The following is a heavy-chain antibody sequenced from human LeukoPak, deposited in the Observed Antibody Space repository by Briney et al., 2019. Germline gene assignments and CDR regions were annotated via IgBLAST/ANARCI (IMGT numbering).Heavy chain of an antibody. J-gene: IGHJ4*02. CDR2: ICPEGSRI. Sequence: GGSLRLSCAASGFTFSDKWMHWVRQAPGMGLVWVSRICPEGSRISYADSVKGRLTISRDNAKNMLYLQMNSLRAEDTAVYYCARDFYTNDYHSRGDDFDYWGQGSLVTVSS. V-gene: IGHV3-74*01. CDR1: GFTFSDKW. CDR3: ARDFYTNDYHSRGDDFDY. D-gene: IGHD3-22*01.